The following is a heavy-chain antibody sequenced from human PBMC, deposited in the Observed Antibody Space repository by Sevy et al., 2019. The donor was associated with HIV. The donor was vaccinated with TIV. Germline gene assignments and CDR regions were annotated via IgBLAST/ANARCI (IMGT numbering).Heavy chain of an antibody. CDR1: GYTFTSYD. Sequence: ASVKVSCKASGYTFTSYDINWVRQAPGQGLEWMGWMNPNSGNTGYAQKFQGRVTMTRNTSISTAYMELSSLRSEDTAVYYCARVYYDSSGYYSKYYYYYGMDVWGQGTTVTVSS. V-gene: IGHV1-8*01. CDR3: ARVYYDSSGYYSKYYYYYGMDV. D-gene: IGHD3-22*01. CDR2: MNPNSGNT. J-gene: IGHJ6*02.